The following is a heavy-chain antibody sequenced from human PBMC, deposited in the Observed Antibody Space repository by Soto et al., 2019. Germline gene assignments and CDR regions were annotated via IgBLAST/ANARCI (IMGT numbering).Heavy chain of an antibody. V-gene: IGHV3-30*18. CDR3: AKGGRQWLVTSDFNY. CDR1: GFTFSNYA. CDR2: VPHDGRNT. Sequence: VQLVESGGGGSQPGRSLRLPWAASGFTFSNYAMHWVRKAPGKGRGGGPVVPHDGRNTHNADSVKGGFTISRDSSKNTVSLEMTSLRAEDTAVYYCAKGGRQWLVTSDFNYWGQGALVTVSS. J-gene: IGHJ4*02. D-gene: IGHD6-19*01.